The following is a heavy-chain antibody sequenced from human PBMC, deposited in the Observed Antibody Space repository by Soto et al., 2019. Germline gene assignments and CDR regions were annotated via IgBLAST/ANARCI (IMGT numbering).Heavy chain of an antibody. V-gene: IGHV4-31*03. J-gene: IGHJ5*02. CDR3: AGRPCITIFGVVINGAQCWFDP. Sequence: KASETLSLTCTVSGGSISSGGYYWSWIRQHPGKGLEWIGYIYYSGSTYYNPSLKSRVTISVDTSKNQFSLKLSSVTAADTAVYYCAGRPCITIFGVVINGAQCWFDPWGQGTLVTVSS. CDR1: GGSISSGGYY. CDR2: IYYSGST. D-gene: IGHD3-3*01.